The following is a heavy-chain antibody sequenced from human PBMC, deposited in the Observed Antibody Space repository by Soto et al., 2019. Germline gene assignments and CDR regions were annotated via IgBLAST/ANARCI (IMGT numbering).Heavy chain of an antibody. J-gene: IGHJ6*02. CDR3: ARVPVTIGYGMDA. CDR2: IYHSGST. D-gene: IGHD4-17*01. CDR1: GGSISSDNCS. Sequence: QLQLQESGSGLVKPSQTLSLTCAVSGGSISSDNCSWSWIRQPPGKGLEWIGYIYHSGSTDYNPALMRRASISVVKSRSQCSLNLSSVSAAVAAVYFCARVPVTIGYGMDAWGGGTMVTVSS. V-gene: IGHV4-30-2*01.